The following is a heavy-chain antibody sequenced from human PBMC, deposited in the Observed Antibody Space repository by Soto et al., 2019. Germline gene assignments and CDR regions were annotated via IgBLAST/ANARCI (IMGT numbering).Heavy chain of an antibody. CDR2: INHSGST. CDR3: ARQGRGYDFGRRCSGGSCYSPVYY. CDR1: GGSFSGYY. J-gene: IGHJ4*02. V-gene: IGHV4-34*01. D-gene: IGHD2-15*01. Sequence: QVQLQQWGAGLLKPSETLSLTCAVYGGSFSGYYWSWIRQPPGKGLEWIGEINHSGSTNYNPSLKRRVTISVDTSKNQFSLKLSSVTAADTAVYYCARQGRGYDFGRRCSGGSCYSPVYYWGQGTLVTVSS.